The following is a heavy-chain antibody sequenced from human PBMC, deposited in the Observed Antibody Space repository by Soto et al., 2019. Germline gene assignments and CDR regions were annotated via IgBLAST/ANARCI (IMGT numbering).Heavy chain of an antibody. Sequence: QVQLVQSGAEVKKPGSSVMVSCKASGGTFSTDAISWVRQTPGQGPEWMGGIIPIFGTASYAQKFQGSVTITADESTSTAYMGLRSLISEDTAVYYCSGSLGLEYDYGMAVWVEGTTVTVSS. CDR1: GGTFSTDA. CDR2: IIPIFGTA. J-gene: IGHJ6*02. V-gene: IGHV1-69*12. CDR3: SGSLGLEYDYGMAV.